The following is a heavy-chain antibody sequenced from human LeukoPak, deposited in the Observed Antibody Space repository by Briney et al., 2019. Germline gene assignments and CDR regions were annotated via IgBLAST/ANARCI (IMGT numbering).Heavy chain of an antibody. J-gene: IGHJ5*02. CDR2: ISSSGSTI. CDR1: GFTFSDYY. Sequence: GGSLRLSCAASGFTFSDYYMSWIRQAPGKGLEWVSYISSSGSTIYYADSVKGRFTISRDNAKNSLYLQMNSLRAEDTAVYYCARDSAYNSNYVWFDPWGQGTLVTVSS. V-gene: IGHV3-11*04. D-gene: IGHD3-16*01. CDR3: ARDSAYNSNYVWFDP.